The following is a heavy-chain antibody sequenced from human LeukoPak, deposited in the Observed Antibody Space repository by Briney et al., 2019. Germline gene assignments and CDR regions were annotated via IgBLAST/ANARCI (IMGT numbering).Heavy chain of an antibody. CDR3: VKSLWFGEFPLDY. Sequence: PGGSLRLSCSASGFTFSSYAMHWVRQAPGKGLEYVSAISSNGGSTYYADPVKGRFTISRDNSKNTLYLQMSSLRAEDTAVYYCVKSLWFGEFPLDYWGQGTLVTVSS. V-gene: IGHV3-64D*06. J-gene: IGHJ4*02. D-gene: IGHD3-10*01. CDR2: ISSNGGST. CDR1: GFTFSSYA.